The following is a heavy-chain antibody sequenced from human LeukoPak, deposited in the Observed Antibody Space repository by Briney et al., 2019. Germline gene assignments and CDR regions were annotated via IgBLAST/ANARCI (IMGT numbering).Heavy chain of an antibody. CDR2: IIPIFGTA. D-gene: IGHD6-13*01. V-gene: IGHV1-69*13. J-gene: IGHJ3*02. CDR3: AREGIGLDAFDI. CDR1: GCTFSSYA. Sequence: ASVPDSCKASGCTFSSYAISWVRQAAGQGRAWMGVIIPIFGTANYAQKFQGRVTITADESTSTDYMELSSLRSEDTAVYYCAREGIGLDAFDIWGQGTMVTVSS.